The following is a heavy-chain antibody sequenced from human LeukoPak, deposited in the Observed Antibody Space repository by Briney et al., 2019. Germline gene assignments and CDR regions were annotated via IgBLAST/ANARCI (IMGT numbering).Heavy chain of an antibody. Sequence: PSETLSLTCAVYGGSFSGYYWSWIRQPPGKGLEWIGEINHSGSTNYNPSLKSRVTISVDTSKNQFSLKLSSVTAADTAVYYCARGRYYYDFWSGRNWSDPWGQGTLVTVSS. J-gene: IGHJ5*02. CDR3: ARGRYYYDFWSGRNWSDP. D-gene: IGHD3-3*01. V-gene: IGHV4-34*01. CDR1: GGSFSGYY. CDR2: INHSGST.